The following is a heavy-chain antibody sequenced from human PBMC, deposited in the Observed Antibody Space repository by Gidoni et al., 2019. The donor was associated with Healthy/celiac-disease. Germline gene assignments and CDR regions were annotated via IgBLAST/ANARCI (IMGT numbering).Heavy chain of an antibody. CDR1: GYTITELS. CDR2: FDPEDGET. Sequence: QVQLVQSGAEVKKPGASVKVSCKVSGYTITELSMHWVRQAPGNGLEWMGGFDPEDGETIYAQKFQGRVTMTEDTSTDTAYMELSSLRSEDTAVYYCATVYLYYYDSSGYYSLAFDIWGQGTMVTVSS. CDR3: ATVYLYYYDSSGYYSLAFDI. D-gene: IGHD3-22*01. V-gene: IGHV1-24*01. J-gene: IGHJ3*02.